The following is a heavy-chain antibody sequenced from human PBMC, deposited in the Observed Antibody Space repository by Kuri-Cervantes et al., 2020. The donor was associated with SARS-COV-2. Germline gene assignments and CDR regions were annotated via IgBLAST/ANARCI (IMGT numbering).Heavy chain of an antibody. D-gene: IGHD4-11*01. CDR3: ARNDYSNPRYYGMDV. V-gene: IGHV1-69*04. CDR2: IIPILGKT. J-gene: IGHJ6*02. Sequence: SVKVSCKASGDTFNSYGFSWVRQAPGHGLEWMGRIIPILGKTNYAQKLQGRITLKAEKSTSTTYLELSSLRSEDTAVYYCARNDYSNPRYYGMDVWGQGTTVTVSS. CDR1: GDTFNSYG.